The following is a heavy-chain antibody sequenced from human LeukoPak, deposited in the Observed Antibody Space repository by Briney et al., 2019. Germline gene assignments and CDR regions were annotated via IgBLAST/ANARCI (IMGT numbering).Heavy chain of an antibody. CDR2: ISSSSSTI. V-gene: IGHV3-48*01. Sequence: GGSLRLSCAASGFTFSSYSMTWVRQAPGKGLEWVSYISSSSSTIYYADSVKGRFTISRDNAKNSLYLQMNSLRTEDAAVYYCARDAALWYYDSSGYYFDYWGQGSLVTVSS. CDR3: ARDAALWYYDSSGYYFDY. CDR1: GFTFSSYS. D-gene: IGHD3-22*01. J-gene: IGHJ4*02.